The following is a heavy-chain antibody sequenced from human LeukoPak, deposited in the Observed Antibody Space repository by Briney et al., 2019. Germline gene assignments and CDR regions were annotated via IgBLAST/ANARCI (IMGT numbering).Heavy chain of an antibody. D-gene: IGHD5-18*01. CDR3: AREVLVYSYGDYYYYGMDV. Sequence: GGSLRLSCAASGFTFSSYEMNWVRQAPGKGLEWVSYISSSGSTIYYADSVKGRFTISRDNAKNSLYLQMNRLRAEDTAVYYCAREVLVYSYGDYYYYGMDVWGRGTTVTVSS. CDR2: ISSSGSTI. CDR1: GFTFSSYE. V-gene: IGHV3-48*03. J-gene: IGHJ6*02.